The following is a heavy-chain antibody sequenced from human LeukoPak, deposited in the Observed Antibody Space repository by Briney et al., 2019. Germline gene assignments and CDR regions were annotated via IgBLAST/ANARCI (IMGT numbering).Heavy chain of an antibody. V-gene: IGHV3-30-3*01. CDR1: RFTFSSYD. J-gene: IGHJ4*02. CDR3: ARDRMYSSSPDY. Sequence: GGSLRLSCAASRFTFSSYDMHWVRQAPGKGLEWVAVISYDGGSKYYADSVKGRFTISRDNSQNTLYLQMNSLRAEDTAVYSCARDRMYSSSPDYWGQGTLVTVSS. CDR2: ISYDGGSK. D-gene: IGHD6-13*01.